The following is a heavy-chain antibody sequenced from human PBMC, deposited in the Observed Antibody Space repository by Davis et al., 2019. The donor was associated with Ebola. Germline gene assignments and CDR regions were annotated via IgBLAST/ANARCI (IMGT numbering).Heavy chain of an antibody. D-gene: IGHD3-10*01. CDR1: GFTFTRYW. CDR3: AKEIRGDIDY. Sequence: GGSLRLSCVASGFTFTRYWMSWVRQAPGKGLEWVANIKQDGSEKYYVDSVKGRFTISRENAKNSLNLQMNSLRVEDTAVYYCAKEIRGDIDYWGQGTLVTVSS. V-gene: IGHV3-7*01. J-gene: IGHJ4*02. CDR2: IKQDGSEK.